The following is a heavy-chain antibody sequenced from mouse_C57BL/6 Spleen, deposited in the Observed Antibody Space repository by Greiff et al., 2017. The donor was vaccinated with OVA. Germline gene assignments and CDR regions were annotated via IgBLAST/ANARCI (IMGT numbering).Heavy chain of an antibody. J-gene: IGHJ3*01. V-gene: IGHV1-26*01. CDR1: GYTFTDYY. Sequence: EVQLQQSGPELVKPGASVKISCKASGYTFTDYYMNWVKQSHGKSLEWIGDINPNNGGTSYNQKFKGKATLTVDKSSSTAYMELRSLTSEDSAVYYCARAWESAWFAYWGQGTLVTVSA. D-gene: IGHD4-1*01. CDR3: ARAWESAWFAY. CDR2: INPNNGGT.